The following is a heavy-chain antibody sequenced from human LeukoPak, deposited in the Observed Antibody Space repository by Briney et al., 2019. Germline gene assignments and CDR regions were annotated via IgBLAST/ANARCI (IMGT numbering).Heavy chain of an antibody. Sequence: GESLKFSCRLSGNSFTNYWIGWVRQMPGKGLEWMGIIYPGDSDTRYSPSFQGQVTISADKSISTAYLQWSSLKASDTAMYYCARHQRFLGINWFDPWGQGTLVTVSS. J-gene: IGHJ5*02. CDR1: GNSFTNYW. CDR3: ARHQRFLGINWFDP. CDR2: IYPGDSDT. D-gene: IGHD1-26*01. V-gene: IGHV5-51*01.